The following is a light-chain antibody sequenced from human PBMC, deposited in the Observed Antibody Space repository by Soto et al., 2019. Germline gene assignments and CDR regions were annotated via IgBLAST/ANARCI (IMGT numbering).Light chain of an antibody. CDR1: NIRSKS. Sequence: YELTQPPSVSVAPGQTARITCGGHNIRSKSVHWYQQKPGQAPVLVVYDDRDRPSGIPERFSGSNSGNTATLTISRVEAGDEDEYYCQVWDSSSDHFVFGTGTKVTVL. V-gene: IGLV3-21*02. CDR2: DDR. CDR3: QVWDSSSDHFV. J-gene: IGLJ1*01.